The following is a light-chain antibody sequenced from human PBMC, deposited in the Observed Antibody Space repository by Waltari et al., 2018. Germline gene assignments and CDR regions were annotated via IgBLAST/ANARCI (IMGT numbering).Light chain of an antibody. CDR1: SSNIGSNY. CDR2: SDH. J-gene: IGLJ2*01. Sequence: QSVLTQAPSASGTPGPRATVSCSGSSSNIGSNYVYWFQHLPGTAPKLLMYSDHQRPSGVPDRFSGSKSGTSASLAISGLRSEDEADYYCAAWDDSLSGWVFGGGTKLTVL. V-gene: IGLV1-47*02. CDR3: AAWDDSLSGWV.